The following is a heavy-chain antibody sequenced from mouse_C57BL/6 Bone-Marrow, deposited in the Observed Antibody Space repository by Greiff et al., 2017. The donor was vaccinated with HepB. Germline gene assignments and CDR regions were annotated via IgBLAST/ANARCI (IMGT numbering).Heavy chain of an antibody. D-gene: IGHD4-1*01. Sequence: EVKLVESGPELVKPGASVKMSCKASGYTFTDYNMHWVKQSHGKSLEWIGYINPNNGGTSYNQKFKGKATLTVNKSSSTAYMELRSLTSEDSAVYYCAREDNWDDYWGQGTTLTVSS. CDR2: INPNNGGT. V-gene: IGHV1-22*01. J-gene: IGHJ2*01. CDR1: GYTFTDYN. CDR3: AREDNWDDY.